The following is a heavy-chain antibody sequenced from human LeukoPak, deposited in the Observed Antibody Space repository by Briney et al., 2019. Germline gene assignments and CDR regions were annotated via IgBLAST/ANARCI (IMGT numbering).Heavy chain of an antibody. CDR2: ISAYSGNT. CDR1: GYTFTSYG. V-gene: IGHV1-18*01. D-gene: IGHD1-26*01. CDR3: ARLTWELLDNYFDY. Sequence: GASVKVSCKASGYTFTSYGISWVRQAPGQGLEWMGWISAYSGNTNYAQKLQGRVTMTTDTSTSTAYMELRSLRSDDTAVYYCARLTWELLDNYFDYWGQGTLVTVSS. J-gene: IGHJ4*02.